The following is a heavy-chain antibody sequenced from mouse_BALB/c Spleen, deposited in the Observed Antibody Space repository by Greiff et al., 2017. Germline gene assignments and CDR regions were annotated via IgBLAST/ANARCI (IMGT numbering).Heavy chain of an antibody. CDR1: GYSFTGYN. D-gene: IGHD2-1*01. CDR3: ARLGGNYDAMDY. V-gene: IGHV1S135*01. Sequence: VQLQQSGPELGKPGASVKISCKASGYSFTGYNMYWVKQSHRKSLEWIGYIDPYNGGTSYNQKSKGKATLTVDKSSSTAYMHLNSLTSEDSAIYYCARLGGNYDAMDYWGQGTSVTVSS. J-gene: IGHJ4*01. CDR2: IDPYNGGT.